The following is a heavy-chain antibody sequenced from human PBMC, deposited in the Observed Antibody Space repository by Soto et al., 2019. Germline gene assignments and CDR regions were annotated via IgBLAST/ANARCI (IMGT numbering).Heavy chain of an antibody. CDR2: IGFAGNNK. CDR1: GFPFDSYG. D-gene: IGHD3-16*01. CDR3: ANPPLYGPVDP. J-gene: IGHJ5*02. Sequence: GGSLRLSCVASGFPFDSYGIHWVGRGPGKGLEWVATIGFAGNNKYYADSVKGRFTISRDNSKNTLYLHINSLKVDDTAMYYCANPPLYGPVDPWGQGTLVTVSS. V-gene: IGHV3-30*02.